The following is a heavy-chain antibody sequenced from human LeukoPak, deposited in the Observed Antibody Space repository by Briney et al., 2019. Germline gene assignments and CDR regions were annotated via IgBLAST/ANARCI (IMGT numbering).Heavy chain of an antibody. J-gene: IGHJ6*03. CDR1: GGSISSYY. CDR2: IYYSGST. V-gene: IGHV4-59*01. D-gene: IGHD3-22*01. CDR3: ARVVLDYYDSSGYYYYYYYYMDV. Sequence: PSETLSLTCTVSGGSISSYYWSWIRQPPGKGLEWIGYIYYSGSTNYNPSLKSRVTISVDTSKNQFSLKLSSVTAADTAVYYCARVVLDYYDSSGYYYYYYYYMDVWGKGTTVTVSS.